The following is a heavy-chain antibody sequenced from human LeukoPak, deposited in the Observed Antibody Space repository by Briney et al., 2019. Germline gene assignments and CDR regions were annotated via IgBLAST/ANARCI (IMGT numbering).Heavy chain of an antibody. CDR3: ARELGSGTWDAFDV. Sequence: ASVKVSCKASGYTFTAYFIHWVRQAPGQGLEGMGWVNPNSDGTHYAQKFQGRVTMTRDTSISTAYMELSSLRSDDTAVYYCARELGSGTWDAFDVWGQGTMVTVSS. D-gene: IGHD3-10*02. J-gene: IGHJ3*01. CDR2: VNPNSDGT. V-gene: IGHV1-2*02. CDR1: GYTFTAYF.